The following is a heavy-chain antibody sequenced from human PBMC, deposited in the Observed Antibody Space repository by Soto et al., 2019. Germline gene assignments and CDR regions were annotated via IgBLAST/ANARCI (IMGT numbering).Heavy chain of an antibody. CDR1: GGTFSSYA. Sequence: SVKVSCKASGGTFSSYAISWVRQAPGQGLEWMGGIIPIFGTANYAQKFQGRVTITADESTSTAYMELSSLRSEDTAVYYCARDATPGTYYYYGMDVWGQGTTVTVSS. J-gene: IGHJ6*02. D-gene: IGHD1-1*01. V-gene: IGHV1-69*13. CDR2: IIPIFGTA. CDR3: ARDATPGTYYYYGMDV.